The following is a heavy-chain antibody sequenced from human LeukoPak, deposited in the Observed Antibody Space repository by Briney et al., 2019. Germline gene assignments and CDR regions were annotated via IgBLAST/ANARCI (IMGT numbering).Heavy chain of an antibody. CDR2: IYRNGGT. Sequence: GGSLRLSCAVSGVTVYSNYMSWVHQAPGKGLEWVSVIYRNGGTNYADSVKGRFVISRDKSKNTLYLQMNSLRVEDTAVYYCAKDNLLTGCNLDYWGQGTRITVSS. J-gene: IGHJ4*02. CDR1: GVTVYSNY. V-gene: IGHV3-66*01. D-gene: IGHD3-9*01. CDR3: AKDNLLTGCNLDY.